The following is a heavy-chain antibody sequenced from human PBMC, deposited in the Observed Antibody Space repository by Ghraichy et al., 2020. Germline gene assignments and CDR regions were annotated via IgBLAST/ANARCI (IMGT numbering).Heavy chain of an antibody. Sequence: SVKVSCKASGGTFSSYAISWVRQAPGQGLEWMGGIIPIFGTANYAQKFQGRVTITADESTSTAYMELSSLRSEDTAVYYCAVGGELQGYYYYGMDVWGQGTTVTVSS. J-gene: IGHJ6*02. CDR3: AVGGELQGYYYYGMDV. V-gene: IGHV1-69*13. CDR2: IIPIFGTA. CDR1: GGTFSSYA. D-gene: IGHD1-26*01.